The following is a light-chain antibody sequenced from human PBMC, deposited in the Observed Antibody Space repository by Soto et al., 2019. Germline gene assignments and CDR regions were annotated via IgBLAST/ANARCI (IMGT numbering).Light chain of an antibody. V-gene: IGLV1-40*01. CDR3: QSYDRSLSGWV. CDR2: GNS. CDR1: SSNIGAGYD. J-gene: IGLJ3*02. Sequence: QSVLTQPPSVSGAPGQRVTISCTGSSSNIGAGYDVHWYQQLPGTAPKLLIYGNSNRPSGVPDRFSGSKSGTSASLTITGLRAVAEADYYCQSYDRSLSGWVFGGGTTLTVL.